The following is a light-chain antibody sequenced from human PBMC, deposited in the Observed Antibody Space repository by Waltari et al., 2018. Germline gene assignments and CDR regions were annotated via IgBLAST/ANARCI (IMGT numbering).Light chain of an antibody. V-gene: IGLV1-51*01. CDR2: DND. Sequence: QSVLTQPPSVSAAPGQKVTISCSGRSSNIGSNYVSWYQHLPGTAPKLLIYDNDNRPSGIPDRFSGSKSGTSATLGITVLQTGDEADYYCGTWETSLDAFVFGTGTKVTVL. J-gene: IGLJ1*01. CDR3: GTWETSLDAFV. CDR1: SSNIGSNY.